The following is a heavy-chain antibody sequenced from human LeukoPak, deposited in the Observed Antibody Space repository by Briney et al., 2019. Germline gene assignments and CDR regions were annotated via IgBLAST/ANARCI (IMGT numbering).Heavy chain of an antibody. D-gene: IGHD2-21*01. CDR1: GGSISSYY. V-gene: IGHV4-59*01. J-gene: IGHJ3*02. CDR2: IFYSGRT. Sequence: SETLSLTCTVSGGSISSYYWSWIRQPPGKGLEWIGYIFYSGRTNYNPSLKSRVTISVDTSKNQFSLNLNSVTAADTAMYYCARDGGGEPDVFDIWGQGTMVTVSS. CDR3: ARDGGGEPDVFDI.